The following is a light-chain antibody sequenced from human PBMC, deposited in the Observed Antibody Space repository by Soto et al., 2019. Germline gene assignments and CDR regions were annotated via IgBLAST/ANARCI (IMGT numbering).Light chain of an antibody. CDR1: SGDVGGYNY. J-gene: IGLJ1*01. CDR3: SSYIVSSTYV. CDR2: EVS. V-gene: IGLV2-14*01. Sequence: QSVLTQPASVSGSPGQSITISCSGTSGDVGGYNYVSWYQQHPGKAPKLMIYEVSNRPSGVSDRFSGSKSGNTASLTISGLQAEDEADYYCSSYIVSSTYVFGTGTKVTVL.